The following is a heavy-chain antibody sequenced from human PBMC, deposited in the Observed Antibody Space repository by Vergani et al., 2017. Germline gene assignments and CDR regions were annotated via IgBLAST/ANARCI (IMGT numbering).Heavy chain of an antibody. V-gene: IGHV4-31*03. Sequence: QLQLQESGPGLVKPSETLSLTCTVSGGSISSGGYYWSWIRQHPGKGLEWIGYIYYSGSTYYNPSLKSRVTISVDTSKNQFSLKLSSVTAADTAVYYCARGLWFGGPNWFDPWGQGTLVTVSS. D-gene: IGHD3-10*01. CDR2: IYYSGST. CDR1: GGSISSGGYY. J-gene: IGHJ5*02. CDR3: ARGLWFGGPNWFDP.